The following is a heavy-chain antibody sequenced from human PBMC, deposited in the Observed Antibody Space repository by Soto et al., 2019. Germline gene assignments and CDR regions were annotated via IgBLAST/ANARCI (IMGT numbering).Heavy chain of an antibody. CDR1: GFALSSFD. V-gene: IGHV3-48*03. CDR2: INMDGGST. J-gene: IGHJ4*02. CDR3: VRDHSGLKDFDY. Sequence: GGSLRLSCAASGFALSSFDMDWVRQAPGKGLEWVSYINMDGGSTHYAESVKGRFTISRDNGRNSLSLQMDCLRVEDTAVYYCVRDHSGLKDFDYWGQGTLVTVSS. D-gene: IGHD1-1*01.